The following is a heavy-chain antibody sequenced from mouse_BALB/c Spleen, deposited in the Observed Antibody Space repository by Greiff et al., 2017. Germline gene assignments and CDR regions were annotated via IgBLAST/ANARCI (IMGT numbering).Heavy chain of an antibody. CDR3: ARGEDGYYVDFDY. Sequence: EVQRVESGPGLVKPSQSLSLTCTVTGYSITSDYAWNWIRQFPGNKLEWMGYISYSGSTSYNPSLKSRISITRDTSKNQFFLQLNSVTTEDTATYYCARGEDGYYVDFDYWGQGTTLTVSS. V-gene: IGHV3-2*02. CDR2: ISYSGST. J-gene: IGHJ2*01. D-gene: IGHD2-3*01. CDR1: GYSITSDYA.